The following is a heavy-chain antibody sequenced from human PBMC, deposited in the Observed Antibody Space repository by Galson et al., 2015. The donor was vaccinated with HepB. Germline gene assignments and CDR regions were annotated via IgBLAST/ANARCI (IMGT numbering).Heavy chain of an antibody. CDR2: IKSKTDGGTT. CDR3: TTVDSGSYYPEDFAFDI. V-gene: IGHV3-15*01. Sequence: SLRLSCAASGFTFSNAWMSWVRQAPGKGLEWVGRIKSKTDGGTTDYAAPVKGRFTISRDDSKNTLYLQMNSLKTEDTAVYYCTTVDSGSYYPEDFAFDIWGQGTMVTVSS. D-gene: IGHD1-26*01. J-gene: IGHJ3*02. CDR1: GFTFSNAW.